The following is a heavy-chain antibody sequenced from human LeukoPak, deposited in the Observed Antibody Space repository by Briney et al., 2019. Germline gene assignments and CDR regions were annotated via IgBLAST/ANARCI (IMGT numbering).Heavy chain of an antibody. CDR3: ARDVNYAFDY. J-gene: IGHJ4*02. CDR1: GYSCRRNC. CDR2: ISANSGNT. V-gene: IGHV1-18*01. Sequence: ASGEVSGKSSGYSCRRNCISWVRQAPGQGLEWMAWISANSGNTNYAQNFQGRVTLTTDTSTSTAYMEPRSLRSDDRAVYYCARDVNYAFDYWGQGTLVTVSS. D-gene: IGHD3-16*01.